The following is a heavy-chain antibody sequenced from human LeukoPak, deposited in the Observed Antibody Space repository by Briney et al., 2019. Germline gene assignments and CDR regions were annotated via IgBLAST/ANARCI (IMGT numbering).Heavy chain of an antibody. J-gene: IGHJ4*02. Sequence: GASVKVSCKASGYTFTNYNINWVRQATGQGLEWMEWINPNSGNTGYAQKFQGRVTMTTKTSINTAYMELSSLRSEDTAVYYCARYYYDSSDYYYGIDYWGQGTLVTVSS. CDR3: ARYYYDSSDYYYGIDY. D-gene: IGHD3-22*01. CDR1: GYTFTNYN. V-gene: IGHV1-8*01. CDR2: INPNSGNT.